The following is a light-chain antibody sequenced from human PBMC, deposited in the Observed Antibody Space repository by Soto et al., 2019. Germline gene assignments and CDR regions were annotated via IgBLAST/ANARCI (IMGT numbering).Light chain of an antibody. CDR3: SSYTSSSLYV. CDR1: SSDVGGYNY. J-gene: IGLJ1*01. CDR2: DVS. V-gene: IGLV2-14*01. Sequence: QSVLTQPASVSGSPGQSITNSCTGTSSDVGGYNYVSWYQQLPGKAPKLMIYDVSDRPSGVSNRFSGSKSGNTASLTISGLQAEEEADYYCSSYTSSSLYVFGTGTKVTVL.